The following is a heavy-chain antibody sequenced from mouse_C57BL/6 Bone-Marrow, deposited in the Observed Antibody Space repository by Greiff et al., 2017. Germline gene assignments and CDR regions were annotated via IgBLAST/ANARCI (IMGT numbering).Heavy chain of an antibody. CDR2: INPNNGGT. CDR3: ARGYYDYL. CDR1: GYTFTDYY. V-gene: IGHV1-26*01. J-gene: IGHJ2*01. D-gene: IGHD2-4*01. Sequence: VQLQQSGPELVKPGASVKISCKASGYTFTDYYMNWVKQSHGKSLEWIGDINPNNGGTSYNQKFKGKATLTVDKSSSTAYMELRSLTSEDSAVYYYARGYYDYLWGKGTTLTVSS.